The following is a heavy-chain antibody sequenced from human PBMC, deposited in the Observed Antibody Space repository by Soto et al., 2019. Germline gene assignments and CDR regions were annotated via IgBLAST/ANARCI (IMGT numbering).Heavy chain of an antibody. CDR1: GFTFDDYA. V-gene: IGHV3-9*01. Sequence: GGSLRLSCAASGFTFDDYAMHWVRQAPGKGLEWVSRISWNSGSIGYADSVKGRFTISRDNAKNSLYLQMNSLRAEDTALYYCAKAVGSYGNFDYWGQGTQVTVSS. CDR3: AKAVGSYGNFDY. J-gene: IGHJ4*02. D-gene: IGHD5-18*01. CDR2: ISWNSGSI.